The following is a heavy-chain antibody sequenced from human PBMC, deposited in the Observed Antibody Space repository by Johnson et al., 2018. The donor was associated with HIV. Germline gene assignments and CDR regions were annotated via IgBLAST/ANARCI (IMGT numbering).Heavy chain of an antibody. Sequence: MQLVESGGGLVQPGGSLRLSCAASGFTVSSNYMSWVRQAPGKGLEWVSVIYSGGSTYYADSVKGRFTISRDNAKNSLYLQMNSLRAEDTAVYYCAREREFTMCDAFDIWGQGTMVTVSS. CDR3: AREREFTMCDAFDI. J-gene: IGHJ3*02. CDR1: GFTVSSNY. V-gene: IGHV3-66*01. D-gene: IGHD3-10*02. CDR2: IYSGGST.